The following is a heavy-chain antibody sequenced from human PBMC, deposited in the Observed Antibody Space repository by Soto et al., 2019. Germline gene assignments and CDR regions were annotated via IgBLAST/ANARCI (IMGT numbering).Heavy chain of an antibody. CDR3: ARDIVLVPAAMGVDY. CDR2: ISAYNGNT. V-gene: IGHV1-18*01. CDR1: GYTFTSYG. D-gene: IGHD2-2*01. J-gene: IGHJ4*02. Sequence: QVQLVQSGAEVKKPGASVKVSCKASGYTFTSYGISWVRQAPGQGLEWMGWISAYNGNTNYAQKLQGRVTMTTDTSXNTAYMELRSLRSDDTAVYYCARDIVLVPAAMGVDYWGQGTLVTVSS.